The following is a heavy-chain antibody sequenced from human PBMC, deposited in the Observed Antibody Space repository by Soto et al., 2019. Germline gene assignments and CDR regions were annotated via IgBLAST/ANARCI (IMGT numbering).Heavy chain of an antibody. CDR2: IYYSGRT. D-gene: IGHD3-9*01. Sequence: QLQLQESGPGLVKPSETLSLTCTVSGGSISSSSYYWGWIRQPPGKGLEWIGSIYYSGRTYYNPSPKSRVTISVDTSKNQFSLRLSSVTAADTAVYYCARQVYVDWFTIYGMDVWGQGTTVTVSS. V-gene: IGHV4-39*01. CDR3: ARQVYVDWFTIYGMDV. J-gene: IGHJ6*02. CDR1: GGSISSSSYY.